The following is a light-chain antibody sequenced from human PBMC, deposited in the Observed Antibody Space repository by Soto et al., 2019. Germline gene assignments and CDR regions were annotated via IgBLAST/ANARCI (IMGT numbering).Light chain of an antibody. V-gene: IGKV3-11*01. CDR3: QQRSNWPPVT. CDR1: QNIRYY. J-gene: IGKJ5*01. Sequence: EIVLTQSPATLSLSPGERATLSCRASQNIRYYLAWYQQKPGQAPGLLIYDASNRATGIPTRFSGSGSGTDFTLTISSLEPDDFAVNYCQQRSNWPPVTFGQGTRLDIK. CDR2: DAS.